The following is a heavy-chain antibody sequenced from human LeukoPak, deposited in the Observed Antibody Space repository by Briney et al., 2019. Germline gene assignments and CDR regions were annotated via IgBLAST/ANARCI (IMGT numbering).Heavy chain of an antibody. CDR3: ARDFVPAAPSWVYYYYGMDV. Sequence: GASVKVSCKASGYTFTGYYMHWVRQAPGQGLEWMGWINPNSGGTNYAQKFQGRVTMTRDTSISTAYMELSRLRSDDTAVYYCARDFVPAAPSWVYYYYGMDVWGQGTTVTVSS. V-gene: IGHV1-2*02. J-gene: IGHJ6*02. CDR2: INPNSGGT. CDR1: GYTFTGYY. D-gene: IGHD2-2*01.